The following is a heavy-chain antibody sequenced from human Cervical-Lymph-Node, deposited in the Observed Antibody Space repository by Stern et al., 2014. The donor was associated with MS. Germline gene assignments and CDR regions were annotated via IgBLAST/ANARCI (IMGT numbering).Heavy chain of an antibody. D-gene: IGHD6-19*01. Sequence: EVQLVESGGGLVQPGRSLRLSCAASGFTFDDCAMHWVRQAPGGGLGWVSGITWNSGIIHYADSVKGRFTISRDNAKNALYLQMENLRPEDTALYYCAKDPIPVGGYYFDYWGQGILVTVSS. V-gene: IGHV3-9*01. CDR1: GFTFDDCA. CDR2: ITWNSGII. CDR3: AKDPIPVGGYYFDY. J-gene: IGHJ4*02.